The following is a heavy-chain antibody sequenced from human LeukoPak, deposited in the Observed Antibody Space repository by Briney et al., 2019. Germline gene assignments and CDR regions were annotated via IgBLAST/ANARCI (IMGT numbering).Heavy chain of an antibody. V-gene: IGHV3-48*03. J-gene: IGHJ4*02. Sequence: PGGSLRLSCAASGFTFSSYEMNWVRQAPGKGLEWVSYISSSGGTIYYADSVKGRFTISRDNAKNSLYLQMNSLRAEDTAVYYCAREKAGAFDYWGQGTLVTVSS. CDR2: ISSSGGTI. CDR1: GFTFSSYE. CDR3: AREKAGAFDY. D-gene: IGHD6-19*01.